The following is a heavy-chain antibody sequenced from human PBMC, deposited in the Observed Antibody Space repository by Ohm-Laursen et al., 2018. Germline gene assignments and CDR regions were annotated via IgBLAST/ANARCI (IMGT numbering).Heavy chain of an antibody. Sequence: GTLSLTCPVSGYSISSGYYWGWIRQPPGKGLEWIGSIYHSGSTYYNPSLKSRVTISIDTSKNQFSLKLTSVTAADTAVYYCARARWDFDYWGQGTLVTVSS. CDR2: IYHSGST. J-gene: IGHJ4*02. CDR1: GYSISSGYY. D-gene: IGHD4-23*01. CDR3: ARARWDFDY. V-gene: IGHV4-38-2*02.